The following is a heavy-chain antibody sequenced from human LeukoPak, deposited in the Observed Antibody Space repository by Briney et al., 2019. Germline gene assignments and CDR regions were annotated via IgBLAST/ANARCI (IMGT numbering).Heavy chain of an antibody. CDR1: GYTSTSYY. D-gene: IGHD2-21*02. Sequence: ASVKVSCKASGYTSTSYYMHWVRQAPGQGLEWMGWINPNSGGTNYAQKFQGRAAMTRDTSISTAYMEVRRLRSDDTAVYYCARGDPVMTATSYDRWGQGTPVTVSS. CDR3: ARGDPVMTATSYDR. J-gene: IGHJ4*02. CDR2: INPNSGGT. V-gene: IGHV1-2*02.